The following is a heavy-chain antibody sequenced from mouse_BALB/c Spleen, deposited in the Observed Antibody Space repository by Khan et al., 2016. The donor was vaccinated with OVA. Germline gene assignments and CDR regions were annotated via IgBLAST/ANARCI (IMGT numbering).Heavy chain of an antibody. J-gene: IGHJ3*01. CDR1: GFTFSSYS. CDR2: ISSGGDYT. CDR3: ASHLTGSFAY. D-gene: IGHD4-1*01. Sequence: EVQVVESGGDLVKPGGSLKLSCAASGFTFSSYSMSWVRQTPDKRLEWVASISSGGDYTYYPDIVKGRFTISRDNAKNTLYLEMSSLKSEDTAIYYCASHLTGSFAYWGQRTLVTVSA. V-gene: IGHV5-6*01.